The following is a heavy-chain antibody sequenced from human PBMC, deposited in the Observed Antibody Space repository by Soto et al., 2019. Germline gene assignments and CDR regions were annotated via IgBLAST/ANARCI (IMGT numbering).Heavy chain of an antibody. V-gene: IGHV3-13*05. CDR2: ISAAGDP. J-gene: IGHJ6*02. CDR1: GLTFRNYD. CDR3: ARTDRDFYGLDV. Sequence: EVQLVESGGGLVQPGGSLRLSCEASGLTFRNYDMHWVRQGTGKGLEWVSGISAAGDPDYADSVEGRFTISRENAQNSFFLQMNSRRVGDTAVYYCARTDRDFYGLDVWGQGTTVIVSS.